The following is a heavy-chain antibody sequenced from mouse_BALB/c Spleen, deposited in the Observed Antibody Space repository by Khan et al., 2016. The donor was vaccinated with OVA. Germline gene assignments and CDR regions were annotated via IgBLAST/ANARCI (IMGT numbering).Heavy chain of an antibody. J-gene: IGHJ2*01. CDR3: ARTARIKY. V-gene: IGHV3-2*02. CDR1: GYSITSGYG. CDR2: ISYRGSN. Sequence: EVQLQESGPGLVKPSQSLSLTCTVTGYSITSGYGWNWIRQFQGNKLEWMGYISYRGSNNYNPSIKSRISITRDTSKNQFFLQLNSVTTEDTATYYCARTARIKYWGQGTTLTVSS. D-gene: IGHD1-2*01.